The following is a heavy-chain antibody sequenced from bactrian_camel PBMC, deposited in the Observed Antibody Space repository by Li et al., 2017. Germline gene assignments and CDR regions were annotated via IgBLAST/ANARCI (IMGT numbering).Heavy chain of an antibody. CDR1: GFIFTNYD. Sequence: QLVESGGGLIQPGGSLRLSCAASGFIFTNYDMNWVRQAPGKGLEWVSGISSDGSITYTYAVAGRFTISKDNVKNTLYLQMNDLKSEDTAMYYCAADNVNLQLARHYSYWGQGTQVTVS. CDR3: AADNVNLQLARHYSY. J-gene: IGHJ4*01. CDR2: ISSDGSIT. V-gene: IGHV3S5*01. D-gene: IGHD7*01.